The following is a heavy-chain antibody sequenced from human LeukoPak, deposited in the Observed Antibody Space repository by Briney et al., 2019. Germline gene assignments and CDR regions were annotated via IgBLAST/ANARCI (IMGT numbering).Heavy chain of an antibody. Sequence: PGGSVRLSCAASGFTFSNYAISWVRQVPRKGLEWVSVISARGSVYYPDSVKGRFTISRDNSKNTVYLQMNSLRAEDTALYYCAKGRYDTDYWGQGTLVTVSS. D-gene: IGHD1-1*01. CDR1: GFTFSNYA. CDR3: AKGRYDTDY. V-gene: IGHV3-23*01. CDR2: ISARGSV. J-gene: IGHJ4*02.